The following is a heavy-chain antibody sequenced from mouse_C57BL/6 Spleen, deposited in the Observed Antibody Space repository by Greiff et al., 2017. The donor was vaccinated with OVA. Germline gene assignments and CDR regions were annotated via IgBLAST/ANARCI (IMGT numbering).Heavy chain of an antibody. Sequence: EVKVVESGGGLVKPGGSLKLSCAASGFTFSSYTMSWVRQTPEKRLEWVATISGGGGNTYYPDSVKGRFTISRDNAKNTPYLQMSSLRSEDTALYYCARQDYYGSSLSFDYWGQGTTLTVSS. J-gene: IGHJ2*01. CDR1: GFTFSSYT. CDR3: ARQDYYGSSLSFDY. CDR2: ISGGGGNT. V-gene: IGHV5-9*01. D-gene: IGHD1-1*01.